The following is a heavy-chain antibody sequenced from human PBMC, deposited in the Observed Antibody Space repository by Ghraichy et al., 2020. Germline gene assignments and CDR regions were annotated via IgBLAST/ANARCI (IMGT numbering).Heavy chain of an antibody. CDR1: GFTFSSYS. V-gene: IGHV3-21*01. Sequence: GGSLRLSCAASGFTFSSYSMNWVRQAPGKGLEWVSSISSSSSYIYYADSVKGRFTISRDNAKNSLYLQMNSLRAEDTAVYYCAVTYYDFWSGYLMNYYYGMDVWGQGTTVTVSS. CDR3: AVTYYDFWSGYLMNYYYGMDV. J-gene: IGHJ6*02. CDR2: ISSSSSYI. D-gene: IGHD3-3*01.